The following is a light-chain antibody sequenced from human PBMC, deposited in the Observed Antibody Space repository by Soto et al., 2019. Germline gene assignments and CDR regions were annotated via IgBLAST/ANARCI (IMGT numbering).Light chain of an antibody. Sequence: EIVLTQSPGTLSLSPGERATLSCRASQSVSSSYLAWYQQKPGQAPRLLLYGASSRATGIPDRFSGSGSGTDFTLTISRLEPEDFAVYYCQQYGSSPTTFGQETKVEIK. CDR3: QQYGSSPTT. CDR1: QSVSSSY. V-gene: IGKV3-20*01. CDR2: GAS. J-gene: IGKJ1*01.